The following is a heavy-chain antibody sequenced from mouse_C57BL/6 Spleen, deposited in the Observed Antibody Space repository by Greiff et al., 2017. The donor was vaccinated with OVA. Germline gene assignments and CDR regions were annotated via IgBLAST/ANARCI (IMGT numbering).Heavy chain of an antibody. J-gene: IGHJ3*01. D-gene: IGHD2-4*01. V-gene: IGHV2-9-1*01. CDR3: ARNEAIKEAWFAY. Sequence: VQLQQSGPGLVAPSQRLSITCTVSGFSLTSYAISWVRQPPGKGLEWLGVIWTGGGTNYNSALKSRLSISKDNSKSQVFLKMNSLQTDDTARYYCARNEAIKEAWFAYWGQGTLVTVSA. CDR1: GFSLTSYA. CDR2: IWTGGGT.